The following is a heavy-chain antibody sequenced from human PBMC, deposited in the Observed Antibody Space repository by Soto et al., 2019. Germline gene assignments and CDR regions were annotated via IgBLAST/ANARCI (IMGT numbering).Heavy chain of an antibody. J-gene: IGHJ4*02. CDR1: GASIGSGTYY. D-gene: IGHD3-10*01. Sequence: QVQLQESGPGLVKPSQTLSLTCTVSGASIGSGTYYWHWIRQHPGKGLEWIGWLSHSGGTYYNPSLRSRMTISVAMSKDQFSLRLTSVTAADTAVYYCARGTRPDTRFGESIFDFWGQGTLVTVSS. V-gene: IGHV4-31*03. CDR2: LSHSGGT. CDR3: ARGTRPDTRFGESIFDF.